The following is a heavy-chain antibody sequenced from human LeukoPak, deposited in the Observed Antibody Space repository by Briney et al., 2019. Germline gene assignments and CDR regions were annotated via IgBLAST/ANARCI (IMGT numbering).Heavy chain of an antibody. Sequence: GGSLRLSCAASGFTFSSYAMSWVRQAPGKGLEWVSAISGSGGSTYYADSVKGRFTISRDNSKNTLYLQMNSLRAEVTAVYYCAKGYDSSGYYYFQHWGQGTLVTVSS. V-gene: IGHV3-23*01. D-gene: IGHD3-22*01. CDR2: ISGSGGST. J-gene: IGHJ1*01. CDR3: AKGYDSSGYYYFQH. CDR1: GFTFSSYA.